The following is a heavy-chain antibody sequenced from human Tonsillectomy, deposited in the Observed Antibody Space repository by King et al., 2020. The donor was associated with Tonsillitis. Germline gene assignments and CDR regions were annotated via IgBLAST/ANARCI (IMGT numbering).Heavy chain of an antibody. Sequence: VQLVESGGGLVQPGGSLRLSCAVSGFTFSRYWMSWVRQAPGRGLEWVANIKEDGSDKHYVDAVQGRFTISRDNAKNSLCLQSNVLRAEDTAVYYCATEGGRSGSGYWGQGTLVTVSS. D-gene: IGHD3-10*01. CDR2: IKEDGSDK. V-gene: IGHV3-7*01. CDR1: GFTFSRYW. CDR3: ATEGGRSGSGY. J-gene: IGHJ4*02.